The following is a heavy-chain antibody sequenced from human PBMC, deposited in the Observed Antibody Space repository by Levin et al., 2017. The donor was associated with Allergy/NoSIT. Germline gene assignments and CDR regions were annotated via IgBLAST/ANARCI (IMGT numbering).Heavy chain of an antibody. V-gene: IGHV3-11*01. CDR2: ISSSGSTI. CDR3: ARERFGILASVRSHYYYCYGMDV. J-gene: IGHJ6*02. CDR1: GFTFSDYY. Sequence: SCAASGFTFSDYYMSWIRQAPGKGLEWVSYISSSGSTIYYADPLKGRFTISRDNAKNSLYLQMNSLRAEDTAVYYCARERFGILASVRSHYYYCYGMDVWGQGTTVTVSS. D-gene: IGHD3-16*01.